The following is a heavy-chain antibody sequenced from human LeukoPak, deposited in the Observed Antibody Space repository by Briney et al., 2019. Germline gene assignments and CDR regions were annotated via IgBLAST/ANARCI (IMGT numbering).Heavy chain of an antibody. CDR3: ARDPGYCSGGSCQYYYYYYMDV. J-gene: IGHJ6*03. V-gene: IGHV3-21*01. CDR2: ISSSSSYI. D-gene: IGHD2-15*01. Sequence: GGSLRLSCAASGFTFSSYSMNWVRQAPGKGLEWVSSISSSSSYIYYADSLKGRFTISRDNAKNSLYLQMNSLRAVDTAVYYCARDPGYCSGGSCQYYYYYYMDVWGKGTTVTVSS. CDR1: GFTFSSYS.